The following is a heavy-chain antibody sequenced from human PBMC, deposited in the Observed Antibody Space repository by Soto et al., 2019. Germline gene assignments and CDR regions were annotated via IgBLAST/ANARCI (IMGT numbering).Heavy chain of an antibody. CDR1: GGSVSSGSYY. Sequence: QVQLQESGPGLVKPSETLSLTCTVSGGSVSSGSYYWSWIRQPPGKGLEWIGYIHYSGSTNYNPSLKSRVTISVDTSKNQCSLKLSSVTAADTAVYYCARGIEGWYQGRYYYGMDVWGQGTTVTVSS. J-gene: IGHJ6*02. CDR2: IHYSGST. D-gene: IGHD6-19*01. V-gene: IGHV4-61*01. CDR3: ARGIEGWYQGRYYYGMDV.